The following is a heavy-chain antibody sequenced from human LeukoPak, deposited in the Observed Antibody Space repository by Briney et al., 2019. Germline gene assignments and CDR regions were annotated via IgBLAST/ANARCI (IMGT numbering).Heavy chain of an antibody. CDR2: THYSGIT. J-gene: IGHJ4*02. CDR1: GGSISGYY. V-gene: IGHV4-59*01. CDR3: ARKTPGTSGFDY. Sequence: SETLSLTCTVPGGSISGYYWSWIPQPPGKGLEWTGYTHYSGITNYNPSLKSHPTISVDTSNNQCSLKLTSVTATDTAVYYCARKTPGTSGFDYWGQGTLVTVSS. D-gene: IGHD2-2*01.